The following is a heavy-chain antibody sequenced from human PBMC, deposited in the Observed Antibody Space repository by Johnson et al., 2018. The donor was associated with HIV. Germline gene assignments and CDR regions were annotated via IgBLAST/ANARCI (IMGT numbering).Heavy chain of an antibody. Sequence: QVQLVESGGGVVQPGRSLRLSCAASGFTFRSYGMHWVRQAPGKGLEWVAVISYDGSKKYHADSVKGRFTISRDNSKNTLYLQMNTLRAEDTAVYYCAREPRIAAFRDAFDIWGQGTMVTVSS. CDR2: ISYDGSKK. V-gene: IGHV3-30*03. CDR3: AREPRIAAFRDAFDI. J-gene: IGHJ3*02. D-gene: IGHD6-6*01. CDR1: GFTFRSYG.